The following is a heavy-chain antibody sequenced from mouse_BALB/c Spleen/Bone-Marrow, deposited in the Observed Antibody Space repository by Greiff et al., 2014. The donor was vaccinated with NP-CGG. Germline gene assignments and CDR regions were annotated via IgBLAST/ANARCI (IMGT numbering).Heavy chain of an antibody. V-gene: IGHV3-1*02. D-gene: IGHD2-3*01. J-gene: IGHJ4*01. CDR2: IHYSGTT. CDR3: ARQNDGYLYYAMDY. Sequence: EVQLQQSGPDLVKPSQSLSLTCTVTGYSITSGYSWHWIRQFPGNKLEWMGYIHYSGTTNYNPSLKGRISITRDTSKNQFFLQLNSVTSDDTATYYCARQNDGYLYYAMDYWGQGTSVTVSS. CDR1: GYSITSGYS.